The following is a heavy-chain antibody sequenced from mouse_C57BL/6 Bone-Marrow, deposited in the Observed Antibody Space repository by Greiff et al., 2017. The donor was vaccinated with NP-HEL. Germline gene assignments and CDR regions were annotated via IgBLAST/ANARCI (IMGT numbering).Heavy chain of an antibody. CDR1: GYTFTDYN. V-gene: IGHV1-22*01. D-gene: IGHD1-1*01. CDR2: INPNNGGT. CDR3: AREGGSSPWFAY. Sequence: VQLQQSGPELVKPGASVKMSCKASGYTFTDYNMHWVKQSHGKSLEWIGYINPNNGGTSYNQKFKGKATLTVNKSSSTAYMELRSLTSEDSAVYYCAREGGSSPWFAYWGQGTLVTVSA. J-gene: IGHJ3*01.